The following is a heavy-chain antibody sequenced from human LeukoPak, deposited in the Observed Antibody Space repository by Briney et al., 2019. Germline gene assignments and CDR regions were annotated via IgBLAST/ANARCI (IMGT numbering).Heavy chain of an antibody. V-gene: IGHV1-2*02. CDR3: ARAQLMVYATGYYYGMDV. CDR1: GYTFTGYY. D-gene: IGHD2-8*01. CDR2: ISPNSGGT. Sequence: ASVKVSCKASGYTFTGYYMHWVRQAPGQGLEWMGWISPNSGGTNYAQKFQGRVTMTRDTSISTAYMELSRLRSDDTAVYYCARAQLMVYATGYYYGMDVWGQGTTVTVSS. J-gene: IGHJ6*02.